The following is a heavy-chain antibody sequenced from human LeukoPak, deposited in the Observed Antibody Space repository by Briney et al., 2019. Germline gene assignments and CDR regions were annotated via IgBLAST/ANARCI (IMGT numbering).Heavy chain of an antibody. V-gene: IGHV3-7*01. CDR2: INQDGSGK. D-gene: IGHD1-1*01. Sequence: GGSLRLSCAASGFTFSTYYLGWVRQAPGKGLEYVANINQDGSGKSYVDSVKGRFTISRDNAKNSLFLQMNSLGAEDTAIYLCERWNVAFDIWGQGTMVNVSS. J-gene: IGHJ3*02. CDR3: ERWNVAFDI. CDR1: GFTFSTYY.